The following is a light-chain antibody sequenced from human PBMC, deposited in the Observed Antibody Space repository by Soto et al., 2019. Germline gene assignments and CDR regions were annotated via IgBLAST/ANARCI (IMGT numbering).Light chain of an antibody. V-gene: IGKV3D-20*02. J-gene: IGKJ1*01. CDR1: QSVSSSY. CDR2: GAS. CDR3: QQRSNWWT. Sequence: EVVLTQSPATLSLSPGERVTLSCSASQSVSSSYLTWYQQKPGQAPRLLIYGASTRATGIPARLSGSGSGTDFTLTISSLEPEDFAVYYCQQRSNWWTFGQGTKVDIK.